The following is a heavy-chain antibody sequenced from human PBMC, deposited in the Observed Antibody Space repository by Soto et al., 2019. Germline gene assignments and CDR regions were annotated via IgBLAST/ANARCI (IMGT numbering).Heavy chain of an antibody. Sequence: QVQLVQSGAEVKKPGASVKVACKSSGYIFRNYYITWVRQAPGQGLEWMGRISAYNGNTNYAQKVQGRVTMTTDTSTRTAYMELRSLRFDDTAVYYCARGRNYYGDYWGQGTLVTVSS. CDR1: GYIFRNYY. CDR3: ARGRNYYGDY. D-gene: IGHD1-1*01. CDR2: ISAYNGNT. J-gene: IGHJ4*02. V-gene: IGHV1-18*04.